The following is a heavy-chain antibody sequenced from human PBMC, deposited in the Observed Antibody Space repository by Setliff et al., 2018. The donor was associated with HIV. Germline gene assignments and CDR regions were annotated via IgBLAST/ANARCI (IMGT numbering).Heavy chain of an antibody. Sequence: ETLSLTCTVSGGSIRSHYWSWIRQPPGKRLEWIGYIYYSGSTNYNPSLKSRVTISVDTAKNQFSLKLSSVTAADTAVYYCARLRGSYDFSNWFDPWGQGTQVTVS. CDR3: ARLRGSYDFSNWFDP. D-gene: IGHD3-3*01. CDR1: GGSIRSHY. V-gene: IGHV4-59*11. J-gene: IGHJ5*02. CDR2: IYYSGST.